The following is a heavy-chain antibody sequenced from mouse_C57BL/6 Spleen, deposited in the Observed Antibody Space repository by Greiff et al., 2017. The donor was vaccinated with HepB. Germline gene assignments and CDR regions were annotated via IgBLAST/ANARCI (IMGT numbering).Heavy chain of an antibody. V-gene: IGHV8-12*01. CDR3: ARSSSNFFITTVVAKEWYFDV. CDR2: IYWDDDK. Sequence: QVTLKVSGPGILQSSQTLSLTCSFSGFSLSTSGMGVSWIRQPSGKGLEWLAHIYWDDDKRYNPSLKSRLTISKDTSRNQVFLKITSVDTADTATYYCARSSSNFFITTVVAKEWYFDVWGTGTTVTVSS. D-gene: IGHD1-1*01. J-gene: IGHJ1*03. CDR1: GFSLSTSGMG.